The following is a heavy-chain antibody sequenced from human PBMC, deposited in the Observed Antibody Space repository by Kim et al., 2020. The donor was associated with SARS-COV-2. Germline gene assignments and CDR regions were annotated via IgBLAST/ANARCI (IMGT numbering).Heavy chain of an antibody. Sequence: ASVKVSCKASGYTFSGFGISWVRQAPGQGLEWLGRISADSTNTNYAQKLQGRVSMTTDTSMSTAYMELRSLRSDDTAVYFCARDGSNYGRYYYCGMDAWG. CDR3: ARDGSNYGRYYYCGMDA. D-gene: IGHD4-4*01. CDR2: ISADSTNT. CDR1: GYTFSGFG. J-gene: IGHJ6*02. V-gene: IGHV1-18*01.